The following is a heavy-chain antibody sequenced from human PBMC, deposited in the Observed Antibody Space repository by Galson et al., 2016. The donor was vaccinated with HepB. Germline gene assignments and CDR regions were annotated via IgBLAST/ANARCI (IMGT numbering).Heavy chain of an antibody. CDR2: NRNKANSYST. J-gene: IGHJ6*02. CDR3: TRWGASSKYAMDV. V-gene: IGHV3-72*01. CDR1: GFIFSDHY. D-gene: IGHD2-2*01. Sequence: SLRLSCAASGFIFSDHYMDWVRQAPGKGLEWIGRNRNKANSYSTEYAASVKGRFTISRDDSKNSLYLQMNSLKIDDAAVYYCTRWGASSKYAMDVWGQGTTVTVSS.